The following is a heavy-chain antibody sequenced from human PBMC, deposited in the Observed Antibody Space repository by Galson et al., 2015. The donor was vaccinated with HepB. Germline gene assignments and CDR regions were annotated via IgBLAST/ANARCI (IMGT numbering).Heavy chain of an antibody. J-gene: IGHJ5*02. V-gene: IGHV2-5*02. D-gene: IGHD4-11*01. CDR1: GFSLSSGGAG. CDR2: IYWDDGK. CDR3: AHTTTAWAGGGGWFDP. Sequence: PALVKPTQALTLTCTFSGFSLSSGGAGVGWIRQPPGEALEWLALIYWDDGKRYNPSLKSRLTITKDISKNQVVLTMTNMDPVDTATYYCAHTTTAWAGGGGWFDPWGQGTLVTVSS.